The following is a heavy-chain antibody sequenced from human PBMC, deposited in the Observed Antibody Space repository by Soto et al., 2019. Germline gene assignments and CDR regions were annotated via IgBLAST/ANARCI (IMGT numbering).Heavy chain of an antibody. J-gene: IGHJ4*02. V-gene: IGHV3-23*01. CDR2: ISGSGGST. CDR3: AKATYYYASSGYYPFDY. D-gene: IGHD3-22*01. Sequence: HAPGKGLEWGSAISGSGGSTYYADSVKGRFTISRDNSKNTLYLQMNSLRAEDTAVYYCAKATYYYASSGYYPFDYWGQGTLVTVSS.